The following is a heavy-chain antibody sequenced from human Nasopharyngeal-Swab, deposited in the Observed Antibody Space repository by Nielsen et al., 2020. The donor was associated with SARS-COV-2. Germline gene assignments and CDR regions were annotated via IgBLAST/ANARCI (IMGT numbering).Heavy chain of an antibody. J-gene: IGHJ4*02. V-gene: IGHV3-30*04. CDR2: IWYDGSNT. D-gene: IGHD3-10*01. CDR3: ARAGLLFGVGWGVFDY. CDR1: GFTFSSYA. Sequence: GESLKISCAASGFTFSSYAMHWVRQAPGKGLEWVAVIWYDGSNTYYADSVKGRFTISRDNSKNTLYLQMNSLRAEDTAVYYCARAGLLFGVGWGVFDYWGQGTLVTVSS.